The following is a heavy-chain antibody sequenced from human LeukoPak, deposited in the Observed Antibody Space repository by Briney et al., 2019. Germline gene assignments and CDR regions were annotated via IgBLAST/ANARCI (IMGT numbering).Heavy chain of an antibody. J-gene: IGHJ6*02. CDR3: ARGGWFGELLLGYYYGMDV. V-gene: IGHV1-18*01. CDR2: ISAYNGNT. D-gene: IGHD3-10*01. Sequence: ASVKVSCKASGYTFTNYGINWVRQAPGQGLEWMGWISAYNGNTNYAQKLQGRVTMTTDTSTSTTYMELRSLRSDDTAVYYCARGGWFGELLLGYYYGMDVWGQGTTVTVSS. CDR1: GYTFTNYG.